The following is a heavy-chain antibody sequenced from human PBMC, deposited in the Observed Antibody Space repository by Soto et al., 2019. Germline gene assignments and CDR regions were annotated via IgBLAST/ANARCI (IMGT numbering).Heavy chain of an antibody. CDR1: GFTFSSYC. Sequence: XVSLRLSCAASGFTFSSYCMSWVPQVPGKGLEWVANIKQDGSEKYYVDSVKGRFTISRDNAKNSLYLQMNSLRAEDTAVYYCARDKRMIVVVNVSKTPTNYGMDVWGQGTTVPVSS. CDR3: ARDKRMIVVVNVSKTPTNYGMDV. J-gene: IGHJ6*02. V-gene: IGHV3-7*03. D-gene: IGHD3-22*01. CDR2: IKQDGSEK.